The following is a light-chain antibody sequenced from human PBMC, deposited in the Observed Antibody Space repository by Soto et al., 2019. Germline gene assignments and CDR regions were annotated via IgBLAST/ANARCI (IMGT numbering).Light chain of an antibody. J-gene: IGKJ5*01. CDR3: QTVDKWPL. CDR1: QSVGIN. Sequence: EIVMAHSPDTLAVSPCEGATLSFRASQSVGINLAWYQQKPGQAPRILIYGASTRATGVPARFSGSGSGTEFTLTISSLQSEDFAVYFCQTVDKWPLFGQGTRLEI. CDR2: GAS. V-gene: IGKV3-15*01.